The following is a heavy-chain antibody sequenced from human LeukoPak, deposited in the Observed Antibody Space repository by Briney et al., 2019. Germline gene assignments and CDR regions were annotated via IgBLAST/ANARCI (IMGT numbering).Heavy chain of an antibody. D-gene: IGHD1-26*01. V-gene: IGHV1-3*01. CDR3: ARDGWELPFDY. J-gene: IGHJ4*02. CDR1: GYTVTSYA. CDR2: INAGNGNT. Sequence: GASVKVSCKASGYTVTSYAMHWVRQAPGQRLEWMGWINAGNGNTKYSQKFQGRVTITRDTSASTAYMGLSSLRSEDTAVYYCARDGWELPFDYWGQGTLVTVSS.